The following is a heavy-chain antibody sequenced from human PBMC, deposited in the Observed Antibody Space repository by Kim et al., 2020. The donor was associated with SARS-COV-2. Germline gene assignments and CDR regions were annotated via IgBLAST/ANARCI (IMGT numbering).Heavy chain of an antibody. V-gene: IGHV3-48*02. CDR1: GFTFSSYS. J-gene: IGHJ5*01. Sequence: GGSLRLSCAASGFTFSSYSMNWVRQAPGKGLEWVSYISGSSSTIFYADSVKGRFTISRDNAANSLYLQMNSLRDEDTALYYCARDRGLYYLDSTGYFGAGDSWGQGTLVTVSS. CDR2: ISGSSSTI. D-gene: IGHD3-22*01. CDR3: ARDRGLYYLDSTGYFGAGDS.